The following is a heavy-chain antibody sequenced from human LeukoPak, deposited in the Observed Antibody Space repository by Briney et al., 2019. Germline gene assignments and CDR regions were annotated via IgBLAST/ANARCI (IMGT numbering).Heavy chain of an antibody. J-gene: IGHJ6*03. D-gene: IGHD2-2*01. CDR3: ARDSLREDIVVVPAAAGYYYMDV. CDR1: GGTFSSYA. CDR2: IIPIFGTA. V-gene: IGHV1-69*13. Sequence: GASVKVSCKASGGTFSSYAISWVRQAPGQGLEWMGGIIPIFGTANYAQKFQGRVTITADESTSTAYMELSSLRSEDTAVYYCARDSLREDIVVVPAAAGYYYMDVWGKGTTVTVSS.